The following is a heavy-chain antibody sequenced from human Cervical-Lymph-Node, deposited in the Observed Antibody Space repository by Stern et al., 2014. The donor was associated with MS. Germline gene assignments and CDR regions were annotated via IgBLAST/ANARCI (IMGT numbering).Heavy chain of an antibody. Sequence: VQLVQSGAEVKKPGSSAQVSCKASGGTFSTLTISSLRQAPGQGLEWMGGITPIFGATKYTQKFQGRLTITADESTSTAYMELNSLISDDTAFYYCAAGGSAVFDPWGQGTLVTVSS. CDR3: AAGGSAVFDP. V-gene: IGHV1-69*12. CDR2: ITPIFGAT. J-gene: IGHJ5*02. CDR1: GGTFSTLT. D-gene: IGHD6-19*01.